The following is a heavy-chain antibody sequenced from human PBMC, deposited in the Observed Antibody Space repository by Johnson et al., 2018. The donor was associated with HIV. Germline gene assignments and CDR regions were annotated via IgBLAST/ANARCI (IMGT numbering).Heavy chain of an antibody. D-gene: IGHD6-13*01. V-gene: IGHV3-30-3*01. J-gene: IGHJ3*02. CDR3: AKVAVATAAVGVPLDAFDI. CDR2: ISFDESNY. CDR1: GFTFSSFA. Sequence: VQLLESGGGLVQPGRSLRLSCAASGFTFSSFALHWVRQAPGKGLEWVAVISFDESNYYYADSVKGRFIISRDNSKNTLYLQMNSLRAEDTALYYCAKVAVATAAVGVPLDAFDIWGQGTMVTVSS.